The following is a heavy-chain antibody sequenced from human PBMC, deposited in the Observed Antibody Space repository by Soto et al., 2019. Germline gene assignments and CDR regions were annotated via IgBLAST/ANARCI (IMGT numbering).Heavy chain of an antibody. D-gene: IGHD2-21*01. V-gene: IGHV3-23*01. CDR1: GLTFSSQT. J-gene: IGHJ6*02. CDR3: AKSDCGTIGCRLMDV. Sequence: GSLRLSCAASGLTFSSQTMRWFSQAPGRGLEWLSGISGSGDSSYSEESVKGRFRIYRDNSQNKLSIQMKSLSAEEKAISLCAKSDCGTIGCRLMDVWGQGTTVTVSS. CDR2: ISGSGDSS.